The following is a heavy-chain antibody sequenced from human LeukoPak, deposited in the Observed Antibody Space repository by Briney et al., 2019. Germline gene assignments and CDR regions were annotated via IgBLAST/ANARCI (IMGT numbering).Heavy chain of an antibody. CDR1: GFTFSSYG. CDR2: ISYDGSNK. V-gene: IGHV3-30*18. CDR3: AKSKQQLPRAFDI. D-gene: IGHD6-13*01. Sequence: GESLRLSCVASGFTFSSYGMHWVRQAPGKGLEWVAVISYDGSNKYYADSVTGRFPISRDNSKNTLYLQMSSLRVEDTAVYYCAKSKQQLPRAFDIWGQGTMVTVSS. J-gene: IGHJ3*02.